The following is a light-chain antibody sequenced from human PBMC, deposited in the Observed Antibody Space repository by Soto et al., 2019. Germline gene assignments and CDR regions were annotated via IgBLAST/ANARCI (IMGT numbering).Light chain of an antibody. J-gene: IGKJ4*01. V-gene: IGKV1-27*01. CDR3: QKCKVAPFT. CDR1: QGIDNH. Sequence: DIQMTQSPSSLSSSLGYRVTITCRASQGIDNHLAWYQQKPGKAPKLLIYAASTLHSGVPSRFTGSGSGTDFTLTISSLQPEDAATYYCQKCKVAPFTFGGGTKVEI. CDR2: AAS.